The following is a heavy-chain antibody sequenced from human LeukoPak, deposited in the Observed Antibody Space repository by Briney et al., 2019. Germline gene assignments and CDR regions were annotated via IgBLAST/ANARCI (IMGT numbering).Heavy chain of an antibody. Sequence: SVKVSCKASGGTFSSYAISWVRQAPGQGLEWMGRIIPIFGTANYAQKFQGRVTTTTDESTSTAYMELSSLRSEDTAVYYCASGAYPDAFDIWGQGTMVTVSS. CDR1: GGTFSSYA. CDR3: ASGAYPDAFDI. V-gene: IGHV1-69*05. D-gene: IGHD3-10*01. CDR2: IIPIFGTA. J-gene: IGHJ3*02.